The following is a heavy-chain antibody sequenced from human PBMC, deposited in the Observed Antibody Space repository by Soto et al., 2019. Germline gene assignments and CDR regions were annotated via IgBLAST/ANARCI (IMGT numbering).Heavy chain of an antibody. D-gene: IGHD4-17*01. CDR1: GFTFSDYY. CDR3: ARDGGIYGDCPTCYYYYGMDV. J-gene: IGHJ6*02. Sequence: QVQLVESGGGLVKPGGSLRLSCAASGFTFSDYYMSWIRQAPGKGLEWVSYISSSSSYTNYADSVKGRFTISRDNAKNSLYLQMNSLRAEDTAVYYCARDGGIYGDCPTCYYYYGMDVWGQGTTVTVSS. CDR2: ISSSSSYT. V-gene: IGHV3-11*05.